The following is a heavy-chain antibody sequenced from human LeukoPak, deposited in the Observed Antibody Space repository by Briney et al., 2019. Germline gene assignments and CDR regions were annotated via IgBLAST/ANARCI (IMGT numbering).Heavy chain of an antibody. D-gene: IGHD6-19*01. CDR1: GYSISSGYF. J-gene: IGHJ4*02. CDR2: IYHSVTT. Sequence: PSETLSLTCTVSGYSISSGYFWGWMRQPPGKGLEWIGSIYHSVTTHYNPSLKRRVTISVDTSKNQFSLKLSSVTAADTAVYYCARDGGYSSGWYDYWGQGTLVTVSS. CDR3: ARDGGYSSGWYDY. V-gene: IGHV4-38-2*02.